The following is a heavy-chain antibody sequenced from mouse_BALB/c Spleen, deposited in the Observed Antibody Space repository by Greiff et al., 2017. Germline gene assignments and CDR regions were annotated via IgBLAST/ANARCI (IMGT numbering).Heavy chain of an antibody. CDR3: ARSPTTVVGAMDY. D-gene: IGHD1-1*01. CDR2: IYPGDGDT. V-gene: IGHV1-80*01. J-gene: IGHJ4*01. Sequence: QVQLQQSGAELVRPGSSVKISCKASGYAFSSYWMNWVKQRPGQGLEWIGQIYPGDGDTSYNGKFKGKATLTADKSSSTAYMQLSSLTSEDSAVYFCARSPTTVVGAMDYWGQGTSVTVSS. CDR1: GYAFSSYW.